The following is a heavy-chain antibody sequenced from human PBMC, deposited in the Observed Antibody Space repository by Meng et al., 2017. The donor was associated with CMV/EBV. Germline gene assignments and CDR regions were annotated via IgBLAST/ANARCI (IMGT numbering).Heavy chain of an antibody. CDR2: ISYDVSSK. J-gene: IGHJ4*02. D-gene: IGHD1-26*01. CDR1: GFSFSDYT. Sequence: GESLKISCAASGFSFSDYTMHWVRQAPGKGLEWVAVISYDVSSKYYTDSVKGRFTISRDNSKNTLYLQMNSLRAEDTAVYYCARDMEPLALVATADYWGQGTLVTVSS. V-gene: IGHV3-30-3*01. CDR3: ARDMEPLALVATADY.